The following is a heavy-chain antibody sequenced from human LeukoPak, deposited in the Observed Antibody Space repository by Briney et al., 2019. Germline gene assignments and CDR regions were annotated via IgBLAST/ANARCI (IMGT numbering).Heavy chain of an antibody. CDR1: GFTVSSNY. J-gene: IGHJ4*02. Sequence: TGGSLRLSCAASGFTVSSNYMSWVRQAPGKGLEWVSVIYSGGSTYYADSVKGRFTISRDNSKNTLYLQMNSLRAEDTAVYYCAKDSGYSYGYYFDYWGQGTLVTVSS. CDR3: AKDSGYSYGYYFDY. V-gene: IGHV3-53*05. CDR2: IYSGGST. D-gene: IGHD5-18*01.